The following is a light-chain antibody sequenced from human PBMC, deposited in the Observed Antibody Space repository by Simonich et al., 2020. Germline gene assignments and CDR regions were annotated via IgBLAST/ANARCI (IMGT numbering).Light chain of an antibody. Sequence: EIVLTQSPDFQSVTPKEKVTITCRASQSIGSSLHWYQQKPDQSPKLLIKYASQSISGVPDRFSGSGSGTDFTLTISSLQAEDVAVYYCHQYYSTPFTFGPGTKVDIK. CDR1: QSIGSS. J-gene: IGKJ3*01. V-gene: IGKV6D-21*02. CDR2: YAS. CDR3: HQYYSTPFT.